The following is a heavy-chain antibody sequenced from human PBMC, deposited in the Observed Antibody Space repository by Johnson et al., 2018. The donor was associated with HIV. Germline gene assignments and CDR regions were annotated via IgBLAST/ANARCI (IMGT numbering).Heavy chain of an antibody. Sequence: VQLVESGGGLVQPGGSLRLSCAASGFTFSSYGMSWVRQAPGKGLAWVSGFTGTGGDTSYATSVKGRFPISRDNSKNTLYLQMNKLRAEDTAVYYCAKDLPYDSRGVDAFDIWGQGTMVTVSS. V-gene: IGHV3-23*04. CDR2: FTGTGGDT. CDR3: AKDLPYDSRGVDAFDI. J-gene: IGHJ3*02. CDR1: GFTFSSYG. D-gene: IGHD3-22*01.